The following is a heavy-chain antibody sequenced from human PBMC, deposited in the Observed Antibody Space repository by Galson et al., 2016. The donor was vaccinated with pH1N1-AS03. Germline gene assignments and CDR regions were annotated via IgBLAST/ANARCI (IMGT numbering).Heavy chain of an antibody. D-gene: IGHD5-24*01. Sequence: CAISGDSVSSNIDARNWIRHSPSRRLEWLGRTYWRSKWYIDYALSLTSRITINPDTSKNQFSLQLTSVIPDDTAVYYCARGRDSGFDIWGQGAKVTVSS. CDR1: GDSVSSNIDA. V-gene: IGHV6-1*01. CDR2: TYWRSKWYI. J-gene: IGHJ3*02. CDR3: ARGRDSGFDI.